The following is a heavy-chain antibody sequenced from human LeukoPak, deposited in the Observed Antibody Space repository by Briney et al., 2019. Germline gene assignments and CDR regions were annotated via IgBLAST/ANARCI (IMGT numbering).Heavy chain of an antibody. CDR2: INANTGNP. CDR3: AREGRQWLVSQYYFDY. CDR1: GYTFTRNS. V-gene: IGHV7-4-1*02. J-gene: IGHJ4*02. Sequence: ASVKVSCKASGYTFTRNSINWLRQAPGQGLEWMGWINANTGNPTYAQGFTGRFVFSLDTSVSTAYLQISSLKAEDTAVYYCAREGRQWLVSQYYFDYWGQGTLVTVSS. D-gene: IGHD6-19*01.